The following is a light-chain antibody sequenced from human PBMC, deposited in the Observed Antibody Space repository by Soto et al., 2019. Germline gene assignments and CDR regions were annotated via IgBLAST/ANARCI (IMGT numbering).Light chain of an antibody. CDR3: QTWGTGVV. J-gene: IGLJ2*01. V-gene: IGLV4-69*01. CDR2: LNSDGSH. Sequence: QAVVTQSPSASASLGASVKLTCTLSSGHSSYTIAWHQQQPEKGPRYLMKLNSDGSHNKGDGIPDRFSGSSSGAERYLIISSLQSEDEADYYCQTWGTGVVFGGGTQLTVL. CDR1: SGHSSYT.